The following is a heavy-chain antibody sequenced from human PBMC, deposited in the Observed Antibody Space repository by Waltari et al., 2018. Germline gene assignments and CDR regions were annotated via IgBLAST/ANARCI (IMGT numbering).Heavy chain of an antibody. Sequence: QVQLQESGPGLVKPSETLSLTCAVSGYSISSGYYWGWIRQPPGTGLEWIGSIYHSGSSYYNPSIRSRVIIAVDTSTSKFSLMLSSVTAADTAVYYCARVPVEMATTDYCDYWGQGTLVTVSS. CDR1: GYSISSGYY. D-gene: IGHD1-1*01. CDR2: IYHSGSS. J-gene: IGHJ4*02. CDR3: ARVPVEMATTDYCDY. V-gene: IGHV4-38-2*01.